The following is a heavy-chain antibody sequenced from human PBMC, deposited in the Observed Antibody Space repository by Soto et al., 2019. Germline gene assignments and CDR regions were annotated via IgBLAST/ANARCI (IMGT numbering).Heavy chain of an antibody. CDR1: GFTFSSYD. CDR3: VRRVSGNYDY. D-gene: IGHD1-7*01. V-gene: IGHV3-64*01. CDR2: IFIYGGTT. J-gene: IGHJ4*02. Sequence: SLRLSCVASGFTFSSYDMHWVRQAPGKGLEYFSSIFIYGGTTYYGNSVKGRFTISRDNSKNTLYLQMGSLRAEDMAVYYCVRRVSGNYDYWGQGTLVTVSS.